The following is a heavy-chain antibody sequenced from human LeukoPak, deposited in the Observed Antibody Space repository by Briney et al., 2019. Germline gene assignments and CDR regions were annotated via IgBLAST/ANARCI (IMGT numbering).Heavy chain of an antibody. CDR2: ISSSSSYI. V-gene: IGHV3-21*01. J-gene: IGHJ4*02. CDR3: ASLRRYCSSTSCYDY. D-gene: IGHD2-2*01. Sequence: GESLKISCAASGLTFSSYSMNWVRQAPGKGLEWVSSISSSSSYIYYADPVKGRFTISRDNAKNSLYLQMNSLRAEDTAVYYCASLRRYCSSTSCYDYWGQGTLVTVSS. CDR1: GLTFSSYS.